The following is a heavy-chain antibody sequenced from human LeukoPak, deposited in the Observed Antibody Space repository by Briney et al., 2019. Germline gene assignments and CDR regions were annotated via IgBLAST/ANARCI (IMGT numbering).Heavy chain of an antibody. CDR2: ISGSGGST. CDR1: GFTFSSYA. V-gene: IGHV3-23*01. J-gene: IGHJ4*02. Sequence: GGSPRLSCAASGFTFSSYAMSWVRQAPGKGLEWVSAISGSGGSTYYADSVKGRFTISRDNSKNTLYLQMNSLRAEDTAVYYCAKAGDTYYDFWSGYYSGCFDYWGQGTLVTVSS. D-gene: IGHD3-3*01. CDR3: AKAGDTYYDFWSGYYSGCFDY.